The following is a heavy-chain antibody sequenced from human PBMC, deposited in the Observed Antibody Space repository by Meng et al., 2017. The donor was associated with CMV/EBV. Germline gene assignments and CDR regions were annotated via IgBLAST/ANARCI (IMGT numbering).Heavy chain of an antibody. Sequence: GGSLRLSCAASGFTFSSYAMSWVRQAPGKGLEWVSAISGSGGSTYYADSVKGRFTISRDNSKNTLYLQMNSLRAEDTAVYYCANYCSSTSCYTRSDYWGQGTLVTVSS. CDR1: GFTFSSYA. CDR2: ISGSGGST. J-gene: IGHJ4*02. CDR3: ANYCSSTSCYTRSDY. V-gene: IGHV3-23*01. D-gene: IGHD2-2*02.